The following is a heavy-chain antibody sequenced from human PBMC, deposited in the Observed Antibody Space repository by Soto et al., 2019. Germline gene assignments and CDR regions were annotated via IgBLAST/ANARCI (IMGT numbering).Heavy chain of an antibody. D-gene: IGHD2-21*02. J-gene: IGHJ6*02. CDR2: MYNTGST. CDR1: GGSISRYY. CDR3: ARDLWGYCGTDCYPLDV. V-gene: IGHV4-59*01. Sequence: QVQLQESGPGLVKHSETLSLTCTVSGGSISRYYWSWIRQPPGKGLEWIGYMYNTGSTVYNPPFKSRVTISVDTSKNQFSLKLNSVTAADTAVYYCARDLWGYCGTDCYPLDVWGQGTTVTVSS.